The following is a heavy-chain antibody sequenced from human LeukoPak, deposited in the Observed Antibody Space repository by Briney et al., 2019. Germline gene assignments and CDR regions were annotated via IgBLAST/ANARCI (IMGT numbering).Heavy chain of an antibody. V-gene: IGHV4-4*07. Sequence: PSETLFLTCCASSGFISSYYWIYFRQPAGKGLEWIGRIYTSGSTNYNPSLKSRVTMSVDTSKNQFSLKLSSVTTSDTAVYYCAISHPYGSGSSDYWGQGTLVTVSS. CDR3: AISHPYGSGSSDY. CDR2: IYTSGST. J-gene: IGHJ4*02. D-gene: IGHD3-10*01. CDR1: SGFISSYY.